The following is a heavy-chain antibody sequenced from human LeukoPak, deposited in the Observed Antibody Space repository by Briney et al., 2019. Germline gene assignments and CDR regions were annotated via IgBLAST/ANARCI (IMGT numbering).Heavy chain of an antibody. CDR1: GGSISSYY. Sequence: PSETLSLTSTVSGGSISSYYWSWLRQPPGKGLEWIGYIYYSGSTNYNPSLKSRVTISVDTSKNQFSLKLSSVTAADTAVYYCARVNPGYRPDAFDIWGQGTMVTVSS. CDR3: ARVNPGYRPDAFDI. D-gene: IGHD6-13*01. J-gene: IGHJ3*02. CDR2: IYYSGST. V-gene: IGHV4-59*01.